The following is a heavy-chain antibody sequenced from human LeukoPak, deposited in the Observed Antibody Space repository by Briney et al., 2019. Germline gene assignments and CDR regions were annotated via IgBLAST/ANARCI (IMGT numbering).Heavy chain of an antibody. V-gene: IGHV3-30*18. Sequence: GGSLRLSCAPSGFTFSTYGMHWVRQAPGKGLEWVAVISYDGRKIYYADSVTGRFTISRDNLENTLYLQMNSLRADDTAVYYCAKDIYYHDSSGYYGVFDHWGQGTLVTVSS. J-gene: IGHJ4*02. CDR2: ISYDGRKI. CDR1: GFTFSTYG. CDR3: AKDIYYHDSSGYYGVFDH. D-gene: IGHD3-22*01.